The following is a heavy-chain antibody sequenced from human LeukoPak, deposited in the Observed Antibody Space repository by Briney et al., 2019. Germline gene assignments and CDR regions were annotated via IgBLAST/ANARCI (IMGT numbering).Heavy chain of an antibody. CDR1: GVSISAYY. CDR3: ASGSYYYYGMDV. CDR2: IYTSGST. Sequence: PSETLSLTCSVSGVSISAYYWSWIRQPAGKGLEWIGRIYTSGSTNYNPSLKSRVTMSVDTSKNQFSLKLSSVTAADTAVYYCASGSYYYYGMDVWGQGTTVTVSS. D-gene: IGHD3-10*01. J-gene: IGHJ6*02. V-gene: IGHV4-4*07.